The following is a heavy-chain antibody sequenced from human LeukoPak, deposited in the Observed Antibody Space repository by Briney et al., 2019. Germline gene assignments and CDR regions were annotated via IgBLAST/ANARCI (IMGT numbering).Heavy chain of an antibody. Sequence: SETLSLTCTVSGGSIRSYYWSWIRQPPGKTLEWIGYIYSTGSTNYNPSLKSQVTFSVDKSKNQFSLKLSSVTAADTAVYYCARGTEEFGELLKVWGQGTLVTVSS. D-gene: IGHD3-10*01. J-gene: IGHJ4*02. CDR1: GGSIRSYY. CDR3: ARGTEEFGELLKV. V-gene: IGHV4-59*01. CDR2: IYSTGST.